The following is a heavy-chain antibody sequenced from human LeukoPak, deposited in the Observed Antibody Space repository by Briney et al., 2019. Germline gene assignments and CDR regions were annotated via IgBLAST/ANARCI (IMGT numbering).Heavy chain of an antibody. V-gene: IGHV4-39*07. D-gene: IGHD3-10*01. CDR2: IYYSGST. CDR3: ARERTGGSGSYIAFDI. Sequence: PSETLSLTCTVSGGSISSSSYYWGWIRQPPGKGLEWIGSIYYSGSTYYNPSLKSRVTISVDTSKNQFSLKLSSVTAADTAVYYCARERTGGSGSYIAFDIWGQGIMVTVSS. CDR1: GGSISSSSYY. J-gene: IGHJ3*02.